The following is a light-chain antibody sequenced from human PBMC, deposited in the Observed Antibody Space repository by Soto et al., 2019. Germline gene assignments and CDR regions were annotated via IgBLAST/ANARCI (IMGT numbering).Light chain of an antibody. CDR1: QSVSSY. J-gene: IGKJ4*01. CDR2: YAS. V-gene: IGKV3-11*01. Sequence: EVVLTQSPATLPLSPGERSTLSCRASQSVSSYLAWYQQKPGQAPRRLIYYASNRDTGIPARFSGSGSGTDFTLTISSLEPEDFAVYYCQQRSNWPSLTFGGGTKVDIK. CDR3: QQRSNWPSLT.